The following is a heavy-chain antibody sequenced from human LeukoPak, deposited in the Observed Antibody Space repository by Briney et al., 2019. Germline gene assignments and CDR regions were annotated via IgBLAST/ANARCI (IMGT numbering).Heavy chain of an antibody. D-gene: IGHD3-10*01. V-gene: IGHV4-59*01. J-gene: IGHJ6*02. CDR1: GGSISSYY. Sequence: SEPLSLTCTVSGGSISSYYWSWIRQPPGKGLEWIGYIYYSGSTNYNPSLKSRVTISVDTSKNQFSLKLSSVTAADTAVYYCARDKGVELYYYYGMDVWGQGTTVTVSS. CDR2: IYYSGST. CDR3: ARDKGVELYYYYGMDV.